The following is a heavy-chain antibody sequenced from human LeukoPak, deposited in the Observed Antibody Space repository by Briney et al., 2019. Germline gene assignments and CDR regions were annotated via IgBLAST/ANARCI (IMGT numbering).Heavy chain of an antibody. J-gene: IGHJ5*02. Sequence: SQTLSLTCTVSGGSISSGDYYWSWIRQPPGKGLEWIGYIYYSGSTYYNPSLKSRVTISVDTSKNQFSLKLSSVTAADTAVYYCARHVPAATHNWFDPWGQGTLVTVSS. D-gene: IGHD2-2*01. CDR1: GGSISSGDYY. CDR3: ARHVPAATHNWFDP. V-gene: IGHV4-30-4*08. CDR2: IYYSGST.